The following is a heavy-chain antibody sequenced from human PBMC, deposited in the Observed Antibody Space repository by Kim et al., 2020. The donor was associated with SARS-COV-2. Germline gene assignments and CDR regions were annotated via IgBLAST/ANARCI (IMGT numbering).Heavy chain of an antibody. D-gene: IGHD4-17*01. CDR3: ARLPSHDYGDYEDWFDP. CDR1: GYTFTSYA. J-gene: IGHJ5*02. V-gene: IGHV1-3*01. Sequence: ASVKVSCKASGYTFTSYAMHWVRQAPGQRLEWMGWINAGNGNTKYSQKFQGRVTITRDTSASTAYMELSSLRSEDTAVYYCARLPSHDYGDYEDWFDPWGQGTLVTVSS. CDR2: INAGNGNT.